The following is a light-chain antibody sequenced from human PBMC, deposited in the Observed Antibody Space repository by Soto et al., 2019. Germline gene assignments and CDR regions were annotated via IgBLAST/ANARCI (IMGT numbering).Light chain of an antibody. Sequence: EVVLTQSPGTLSFSPGERATLSCRASQSVSSTYLAWYQQKPGQAPRLLIYGASSRATGIPDRFSGSGSGTDFTPTISRLEPDDFAVYYCQEYGTSRTVGQGTRVEIK. CDR3: QEYGTSRT. V-gene: IGKV3-20*01. CDR2: GAS. J-gene: IGKJ1*01. CDR1: QSVSSTY.